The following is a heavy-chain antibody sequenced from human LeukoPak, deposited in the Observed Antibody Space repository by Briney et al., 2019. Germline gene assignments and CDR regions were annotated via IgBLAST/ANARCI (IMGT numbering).Heavy chain of an antibody. CDR3: TRVGYIDEGIDY. D-gene: IGHD5-24*01. CDR1: GLTFSSYS. J-gene: IGHJ4*02. CDR2: ISSSSSYI. V-gene: IGHV3-21*06. Sequence: GGSLRLSCAASGLTFSSYSMNWVRQAPGKGLEWVSSISSSSSYIYYADSVKGRFTISRDNAKNSLYLQMNSLRAEDTAIYYCTRVGYIDEGIDYWGQGTLVTVSS.